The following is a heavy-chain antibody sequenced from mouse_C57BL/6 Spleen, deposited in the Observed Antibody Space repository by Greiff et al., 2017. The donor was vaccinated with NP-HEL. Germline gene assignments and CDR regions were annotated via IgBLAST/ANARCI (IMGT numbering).Heavy chain of an antibody. CDR2: ISSGGDYI. D-gene: IGHD1-1*01. CDR1: GFTFSSYA. CDR3: TRASLLYYFDY. V-gene: IGHV5-9-1*02. J-gene: IGHJ2*01. Sequence: EVKLVESGEGLVKPGGSLKLSCAASGFTFSSYAMSWVRQTPEKRLEWVAYISSGGDYIYYADTVKGRFTISRDNARNTLYLQMSSLKSEDTAMYYCTRASLLYYFDYWGQGTTLTVSS.